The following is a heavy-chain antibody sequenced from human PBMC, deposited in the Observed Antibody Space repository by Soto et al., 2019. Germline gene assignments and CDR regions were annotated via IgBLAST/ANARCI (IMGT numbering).Heavy chain of an antibody. CDR2: IYPGDSDT. Sequence: GESLKISCKGSGYSFTSYWIAWVRQMPGKGLEWMGSIYPGDSDTTYSPSFQGPVTTSADKSISNAYIHWSGLTASDTAVNYRAKGLQISSPFDFWGQGTLVTVSS. D-gene: IGHD3-16*02. V-gene: IGHV5-51*01. J-gene: IGHJ5*01. CDR3: AKGLQISSPFDF. CDR1: GYSFTSYW.